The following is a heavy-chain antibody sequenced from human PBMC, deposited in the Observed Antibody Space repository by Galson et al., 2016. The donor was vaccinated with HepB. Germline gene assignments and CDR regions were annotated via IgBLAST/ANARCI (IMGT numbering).Heavy chain of an antibody. CDR1: GFTFNNHG. CDR2: IWYDGTNE. V-gene: IGHV3-33*03. D-gene: IGHD5-18*01. Sequence: SLRLSCAASGFTFNNHGTHWVRQAPGKGLEWVAVIWYDGTNEYYADAVKGRFIISRDNSKSTVFLQMNSLRVEDTAVYYCAKDPGQVYGCSYGLDSWGQGTQVTVSS. J-gene: IGHJ4*02. CDR3: AKDPGQVYGCSYGLDS.